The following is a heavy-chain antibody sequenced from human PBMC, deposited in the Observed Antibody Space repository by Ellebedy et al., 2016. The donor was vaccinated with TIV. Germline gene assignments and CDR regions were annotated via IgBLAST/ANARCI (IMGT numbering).Heavy chain of an antibody. Sequence: MPSETLSLTCTLSGGSIASYYWSWIRQLPGKGLEWIGYMYYSGYTNYNPSLKSRVTISVDTYKNHFSLNLTSVTAADTPVYYCATARRVPLYYGVDVWGRGTTVTVSS. CDR1: GGSIASYY. D-gene: IGHD3-10*01. V-gene: IGHV4-59*08. J-gene: IGHJ6*02. CDR3: ATARRVPLYYGVDV. CDR2: MYYSGYT.